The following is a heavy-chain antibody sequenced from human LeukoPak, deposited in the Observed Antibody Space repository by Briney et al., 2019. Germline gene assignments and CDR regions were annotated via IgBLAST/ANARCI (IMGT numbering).Heavy chain of an antibody. V-gene: IGHV1-2*02. CDR3: ARDAMDDLDDSSGYYSY. J-gene: IGHJ4*02. CDR1: GYTFTGYY. D-gene: IGHD3-22*01. Sequence: ASVKVSCKASGYTFTGYYMHWVRQAPGQGLEWMGWINPNSGGTNYAQKFQGRVTMTRDTSISTAYMELSRLRSDDTAVYYCARDAMDDLDDSSGYYSYWGQGTLVTVSS. CDR2: INPNSGGT.